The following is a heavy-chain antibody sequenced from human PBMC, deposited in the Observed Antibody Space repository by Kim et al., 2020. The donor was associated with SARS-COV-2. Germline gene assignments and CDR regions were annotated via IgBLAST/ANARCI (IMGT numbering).Heavy chain of an antibody. CDR2: ISGNNGHT. D-gene: IGHD3-9*01. V-gene: IGHV1-18*01. CDR3: ARDSPYYDILTGYGAHAFDI. CDR1: NYTFITYG. J-gene: IGHJ3*02. Sequence: ASVKVSCKASNYTFITYGIIWVRQAPGQGLEWMGWISGNNGHTNYAQNLQGRVTLTTDISTSTAYMEMRSLRSDDTAVYFCARDSPYYDILTGYGAHAFDIWGQGTMVTVSA.